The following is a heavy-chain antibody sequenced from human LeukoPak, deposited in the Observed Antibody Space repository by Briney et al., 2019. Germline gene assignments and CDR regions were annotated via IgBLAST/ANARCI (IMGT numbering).Heavy chain of an antibody. CDR2: ISSSGSTI. V-gene: IGHV3-48*03. Sequence: PGGSLRLSCAASGFTFSSYEMNWVRQAPGKGLEWVSYISSSGSTIYYADSVKGRFTISRDNAKNSPYLQMNSLRAEDTAVYYCARDRGSSGNDYWGQGTLVTVSS. CDR3: ARDRGSSGNDY. CDR1: GFTFSSYE. D-gene: IGHD3-22*01. J-gene: IGHJ4*02.